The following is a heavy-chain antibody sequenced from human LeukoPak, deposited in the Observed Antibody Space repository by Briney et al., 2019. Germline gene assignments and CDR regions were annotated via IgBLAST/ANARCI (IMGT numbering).Heavy chain of an antibody. CDR2: IYYSGST. D-gene: IGHD3-22*01. CDR3: ARSYYDSSGYQNNWFDP. V-gene: IGHV4-39*01. Sequence: PSETLSLTCTVSGDSISSSSYYWGWIRQPPGKGLEWIGRIYYSGSTYYNPSLKSRVTISVDTSKNQFSLKLSSVTAADTAVYYCARSYYDSSGYQNNWFDPWGQGTLVTVSS. J-gene: IGHJ5*02. CDR1: GDSISSSSYY.